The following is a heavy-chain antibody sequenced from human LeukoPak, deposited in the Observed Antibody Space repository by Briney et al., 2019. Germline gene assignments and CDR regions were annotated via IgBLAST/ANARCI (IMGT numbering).Heavy chain of an antibody. J-gene: IGHJ4*02. CDR1: GFTFSSYE. V-gene: IGHV3-48*03. D-gene: IGHD3-10*01. CDR3: ARDLGYYFASGTFPNADY. CDR2: ISSSGSTI. Sequence: GGSLRLSCAASGFTFSSYEMNWVRQAPGKGLEWVSYISSSGSTIYYADSVKGRFTISRDNAKNSLYLQMNSLRAEDTAVYYCARDLGYYFASGTFPNADYWGQGTLVTVSS.